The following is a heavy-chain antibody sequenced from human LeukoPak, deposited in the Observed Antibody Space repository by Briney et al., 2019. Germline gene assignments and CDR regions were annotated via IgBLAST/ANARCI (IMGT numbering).Heavy chain of an antibody. CDR1: GGTFSSYA. V-gene: IGHV1-69*05. CDR2: IIPIFATA. Sequence: GASVKVSCKASGGTFSSYAISWVRQAPGQGLEWMGGIIPIFATANYGQKFQGRVTITTDEPTSTAYMELSSLRSEDTAVYYCASSIRGVHEYSYGGYFDYWGQGTLVTVSS. CDR3: ASSIRGVHEYSYGGYFDY. D-gene: IGHD5-18*01. J-gene: IGHJ4*02.